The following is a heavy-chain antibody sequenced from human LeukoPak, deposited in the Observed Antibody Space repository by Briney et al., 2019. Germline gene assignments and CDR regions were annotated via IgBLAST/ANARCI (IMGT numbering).Heavy chain of an antibody. D-gene: IGHD6-19*01. Sequence: GGSLRLSCAASGFTFSGYYMSWIRQAPGKGLEWVSYISSSGSTIYYADSVKGRFTISRDNAKNSLYLQMNSLRAEDTAVYYCARMYSSGWYGLSYYYYGMDVWGQGTTVTVSS. CDR3: ARMYSSGWYGLSYYYYGMDV. CDR1: GFTFSGYY. CDR2: ISSSGSTI. V-gene: IGHV3-11*01. J-gene: IGHJ6*02.